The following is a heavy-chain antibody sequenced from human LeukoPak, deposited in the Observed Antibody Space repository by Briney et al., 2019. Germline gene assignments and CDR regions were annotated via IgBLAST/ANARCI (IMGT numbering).Heavy chain of an antibody. V-gene: IGHV1-3*01. CDR2: INAGNGNT. Sequence: ASVTVSCKASGYTFTSYAMHWVRQAPGQRLEWMGWINAGNGNTKYSQKFQGRVTITRDTSASTAYMELSSLRSEDTAVYYCARDGKRGYSYGYPDYWGQGTLVTVSS. CDR1: GYTFTSYA. D-gene: IGHD5-18*01. CDR3: ARDGKRGYSYGYPDY. J-gene: IGHJ4*02.